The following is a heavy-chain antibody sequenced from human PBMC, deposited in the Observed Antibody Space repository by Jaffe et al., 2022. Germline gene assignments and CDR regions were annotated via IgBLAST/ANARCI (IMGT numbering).Heavy chain of an antibody. CDR1: GGSISSYY. Sequence: QVQLQESGPGLVKPSETLSLTCTVSGGSISSYYWSWIRQPPGKGLEWIGYIYYSGSTNYNPSLKSRVTISVDTSKNQFSLKLSSVTAADTAVYYCATPATNSGYASYHDAFDIWGQGTMVTVSS. J-gene: IGHJ3*02. CDR2: IYYSGST. D-gene: IGHD5-12*01. V-gene: IGHV4-59*01. CDR3: ATPATNSGYASYHDAFDI.